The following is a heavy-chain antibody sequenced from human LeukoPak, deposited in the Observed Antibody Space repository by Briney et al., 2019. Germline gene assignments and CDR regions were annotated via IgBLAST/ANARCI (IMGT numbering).Heavy chain of an antibody. CDR1: GFTFRSSW. Sequence: PGGSLRLSCAASGFTFRSSWMHWVRQAPGKGLVWVSRIYPDGRTTDYADSVKGRFIISRDNAKNTLYLQMNSLRVEDTAMYYCVRDGYSGASDVWGQGTMVTVSS. CDR3: VRDGYSGASDV. CDR2: IYPDGRTT. V-gene: IGHV3-74*01. D-gene: IGHD1-1*01. J-gene: IGHJ3*01.